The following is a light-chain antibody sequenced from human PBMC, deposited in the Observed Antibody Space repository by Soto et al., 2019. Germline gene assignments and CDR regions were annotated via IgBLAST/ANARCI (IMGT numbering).Light chain of an antibody. CDR1: QSVGSAH. Sequence: EIVLTQSPGTLSLSPGERATLSCRASQSVGSAHLAWYQQKPGQAPRLLIYATSTRATGIPGRFSGSGSGTDFTLTIRRLEPEDFAIYHCQQYGSSPPWSFGQGTKVEIK. CDR3: QQYGSSPPWS. J-gene: IGKJ1*01. CDR2: ATS. V-gene: IGKV3-20*01.